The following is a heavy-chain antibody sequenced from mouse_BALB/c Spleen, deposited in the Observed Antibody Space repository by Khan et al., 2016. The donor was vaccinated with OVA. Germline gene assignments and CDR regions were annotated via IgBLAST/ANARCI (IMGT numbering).Heavy chain of an antibody. V-gene: IGHV5-6*01. CDR2: INTGGDYI. CDR1: GFTFSTYA. Sequence: EVELVESGGDLVKPGGSLKLSCAASGFTFSTYAMSWVRQTPDKRLEWVATINTGGDYIYYPDSVKGRVTISRDNAKNTLYLQMSSLRSEDTAMXFCARHNYDPFAYWGQGTLVTVSA. D-gene: IGHD2-1*01. J-gene: IGHJ3*01. CDR3: ARHNYDPFAY.